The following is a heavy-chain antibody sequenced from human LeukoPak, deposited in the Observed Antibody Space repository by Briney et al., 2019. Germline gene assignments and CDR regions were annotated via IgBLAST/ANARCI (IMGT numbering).Heavy chain of an antibody. V-gene: IGHV3-53*01. CDR1: GFTVSSNY. CDR3: ARERDGYNSNWFDP. D-gene: IGHD5-24*01. J-gene: IGHJ5*02. CDR2: IYSGGST. Sequence: GGSLRLSCAASGFTVSSNYMSWVRQAPGKGLEWVSVIYSGGSTYYADSVKGRLTISRDNSKNTLYLQMNSLRAEDTAVYYCARERDGYNSNWFDPWGQGTLVTVSS.